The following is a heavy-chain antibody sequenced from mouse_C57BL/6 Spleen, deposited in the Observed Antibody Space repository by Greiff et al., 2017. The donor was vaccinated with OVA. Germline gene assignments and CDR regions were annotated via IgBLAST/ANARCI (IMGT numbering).Heavy chain of an antibody. CDR2: IHPNSGST. Sequence: VQLQQPGAELVKPGASVKLSCKASGYTFTSYWMHWVKQRPGQGLEWIGMIHPNSGSTNYNEKFQSKATLTVDKSSSTAYMQLSSLTSEDSAVYYCARDITTVVATRARYFDVWGTGTTVTVSS. CDR3: ARDITTVVATRARYFDV. CDR1: GYTFTSYW. D-gene: IGHD1-1*01. V-gene: IGHV1-64*01. J-gene: IGHJ1*03.